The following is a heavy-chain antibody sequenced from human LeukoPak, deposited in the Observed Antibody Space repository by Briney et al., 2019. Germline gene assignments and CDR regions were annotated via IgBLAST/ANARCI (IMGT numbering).Heavy chain of an antibody. V-gene: IGHV4-34*01. Sequence: SETLSLTCAVYGGSFSGYYWSWIRQPPGKGLEWIGEINHSGSTNYNPSLKSRVTISVDTSKNQFSLKLSSVTAADTAVYYCARGLHYCSGGSCYHTRTNWFDPWGQGTLVTVSS. CDR2: INHSGST. J-gene: IGHJ5*02. CDR1: GGSFSGYY. D-gene: IGHD2-15*01. CDR3: ARGLHYCSGGSCYHTRTNWFDP.